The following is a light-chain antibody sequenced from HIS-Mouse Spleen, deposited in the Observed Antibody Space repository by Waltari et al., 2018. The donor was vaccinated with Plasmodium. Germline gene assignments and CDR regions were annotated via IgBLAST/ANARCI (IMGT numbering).Light chain of an antibody. CDR3: NSRDSSGNHQV. CDR1: SLRSSY. V-gene: IGLV3-19*01. J-gene: IGLJ3*02. Sequence: SSELTQDPAVSVALGQTVRITCQGDSLRSSYASRYQQKPGQAPVLVIYGKNNRPPGIPDRFSGSSSGNTASLTITGAQAEDEADYYCNSRDSSGNHQVFGGGTKLTVL. CDR2: GKN.